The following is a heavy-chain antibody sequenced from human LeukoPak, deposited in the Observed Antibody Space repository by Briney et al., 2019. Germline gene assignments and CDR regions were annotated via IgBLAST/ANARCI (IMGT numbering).Heavy chain of an antibody. V-gene: IGHV4-61*02. CDR1: GYSISSGYY. J-gene: IGHJ4*02. CDR3: ARVNREMATITP. CDR2: IYTSGST. Sequence: SETLSLTCTVSGYSISSGYYWSWIRQPAGKGLEWIGRIYTSGSTNYNPSLKSRVTISVDTSKNQFSLKLSSVTAADTAVYYCARVNREMATITPWGQGTLVTVSS. D-gene: IGHD5-24*01.